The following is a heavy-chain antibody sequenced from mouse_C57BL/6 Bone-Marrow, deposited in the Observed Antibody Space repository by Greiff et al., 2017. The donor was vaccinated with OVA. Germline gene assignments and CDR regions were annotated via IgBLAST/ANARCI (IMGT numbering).Heavy chain of an antibody. CDR3: ARITTVVATGGHWYFDV. CDR2: ISYSGST. Sequence: EVKLQESGPGLAKPSQTLSLTCSVTGYSITSDYWNWIRKFPGNKLEYMGYISYSGSTYYNPSLKSRISITRDTSKNQYYLQLNSVTTEDTATYYCARITTVVATGGHWYFDVWGTGTTVTVSS. D-gene: IGHD1-1*01. V-gene: IGHV3-8*01. J-gene: IGHJ1*03. CDR1: GYSITSDY.